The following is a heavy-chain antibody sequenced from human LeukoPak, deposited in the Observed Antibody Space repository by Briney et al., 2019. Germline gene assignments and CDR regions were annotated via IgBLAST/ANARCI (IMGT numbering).Heavy chain of an antibody. Sequence: GASVKVSCKASGYTFTGYYMHWVRQAPGQGLEWMGWINPNSGGTNYAQKFQGRVTMTRDTSISTAYMELSRLRSDDTAVYYCATSSPVGTIFGVVIRPPDYWGQGTLVTVSS. D-gene: IGHD3-3*01. CDR2: INPNSGGT. CDR3: ATSSPVGTIFGVVIRPPDY. J-gene: IGHJ4*02. CDR1: GYTFTGYY. V-gene: IGHV1-2*02.